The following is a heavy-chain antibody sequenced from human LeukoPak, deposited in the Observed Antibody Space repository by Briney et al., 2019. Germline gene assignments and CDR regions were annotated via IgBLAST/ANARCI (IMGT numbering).Heavy chain of an antibody. J-gene: IGHJ4*02. D-gene: IGHD4-17*01. CDR2: INPNSGGT. V-gene: IGHV1-2*02. CDR1: GYTFTGYY. CDR3: ARGYTVTNTMLVY. Sequence: GASVKVSCKASGYTFTGYYMHWVRQAPGQGLEWMGWINPNSGGTNYAQKFQGRVTMTRDTPISTAYMELSRLRSDDTAVYYCARGYTVTNTMLVYWGQGTLVTVSS.